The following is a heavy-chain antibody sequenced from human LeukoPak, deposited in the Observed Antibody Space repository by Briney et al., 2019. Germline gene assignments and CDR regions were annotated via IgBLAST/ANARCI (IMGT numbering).Heavy chain of an antibody. Sequence: SETLSLTCAVYGGSFSGYYWSWIRQPPGKGLEWIGYIYYSGSTNYNPSLKSRVTISVDTSKNQFSLKLSSVTAADTAVYYCARVGGSYDRYYFDYWGQGTLVTVSS. J-gene: IGHJ4*02. V-gene: IGHV4-59*01. CDR3: ARVGGSYDRYYFDY. CDR1: GGSFSGYY. CDR2: IYYSGST. D-gene: IGHD1-26*01.